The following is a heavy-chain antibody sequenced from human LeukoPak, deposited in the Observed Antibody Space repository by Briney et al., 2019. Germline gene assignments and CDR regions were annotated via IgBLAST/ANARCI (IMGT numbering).Heavy chain of an antibody. D-gene: IGHD6-19*01. V-gene: IGHV3-30*03. Sequence: GGSLRLSCAASGFTFSSYGMHWVRQAPGKGLEWVAVISYDGSNKYYADSVKGRFTISRDNSKNTLYLQMNSLRAEDTAVYYCARVRVEQWLEIYYFDYWGQGTLVTVSS. CDR1: GFTFSSYG. CDR3: ARVRVEQWLEIYYFDY. J-gene: IGHJ4*02. CDR2: ISYDGSNK.